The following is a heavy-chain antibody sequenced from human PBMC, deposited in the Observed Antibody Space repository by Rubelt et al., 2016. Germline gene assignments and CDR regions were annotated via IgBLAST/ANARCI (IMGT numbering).Heavy chain of an antibody. CDR3: ARSPYDSRYNWFDP. V-gene: IGHV3-21*04. D-gene: IGHD5-12*01. CDR1: GFTFSSYS. Sequence: GGSLRLSCAASGFTFSSYSMNWVRQAPGKGLEWVSSISSSSSYIYYADSVKGRFTISRDNSKNTLYLQMNSLRAEDTAVYYCARSPYDSRYNWFDPWGQGTLVTVSS. CDR2: ISSSSSYI. J-gene: IGHJ5*02.